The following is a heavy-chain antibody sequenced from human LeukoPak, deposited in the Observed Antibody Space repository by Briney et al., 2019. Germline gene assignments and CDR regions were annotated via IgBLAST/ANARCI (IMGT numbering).Heavy chain of an antibody. CDR2: VRSDGSNK. CDR1: TFTFSSYD. D-gene: IGHD4-17*01. CDR3: AKEPTVTTPDY. V-gene: IGHV3-30*02. Sequence: GGSLRLPCAASTFTFSSYDMHWVRQAPGKGLEWVAFVRSDGSNKYYADSVKGRFTISRDNSKNTLYLQMNSLRVEDTALYYCAKEPTVTTPDYWGQGTLVTVSS. J-gene: IGHJ4*02.